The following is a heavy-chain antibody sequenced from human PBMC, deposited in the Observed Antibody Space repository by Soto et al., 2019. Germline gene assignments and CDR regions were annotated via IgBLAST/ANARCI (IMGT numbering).Heavy chain of an antibody. CDR3: ARQPDYNILTGYFYYFDY. Sequence: GASLKISCKSSGCSFTSYWIGWVRQMPGNGLEWMGIIYPGDSDARYSPSFPGQVTISVDTSISTAYLQWSSLKASDTAMYYFARQPDYNILTGYFYYFDYWGQGTLVTVSS. CDR2: IYPGDSDA. J-gene: IGHJ4*02. V-gene: IGHV5-51*01. D-gene: IGHD3-9*01. CDR1: GCSFTSYW.